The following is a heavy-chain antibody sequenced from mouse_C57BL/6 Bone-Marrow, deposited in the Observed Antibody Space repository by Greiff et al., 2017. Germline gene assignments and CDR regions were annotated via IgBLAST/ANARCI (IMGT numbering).Heavy chain of an antibody. V-gene: IGHV1-64*01. CDR2: IPPNSGST. CDR1: GYTFTSSW. CDR3: ARGPRGWFAY. Sequence: QVQLQQPGAELVKPGASVKMSCKASGYTFTSSWMHWVKQRPGQGLEWIGMIPPNSGSTNYTEKLKSTATLTVDKSSSTAYKQLSSLTSEDSAVYYCARGPRGWFAYWGQGTLVTVSA. J-gene: IGHJ3*01.